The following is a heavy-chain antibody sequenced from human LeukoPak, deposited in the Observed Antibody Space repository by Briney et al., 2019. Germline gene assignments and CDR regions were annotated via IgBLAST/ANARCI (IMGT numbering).Heavy chain of an antibody. D-gene: IGHD2-15*01. CDR1: GGTFGSYA. CDR3: ASSRTAMVVTDYYFDY. J-gene: IGHJ4*02. CDR2: IIPNFGTA. V-gene: IGHV1-69*13. Sequence: SVKVSCKASGGTFGSYAISWVRQAPGQGLEWMGGIIPNFGTANYAQKFQGRVTITADESTSTAYMEMSSLRSEDTAVYYCASSRTAMVVTDYYFDYWGQETLVTVSS.